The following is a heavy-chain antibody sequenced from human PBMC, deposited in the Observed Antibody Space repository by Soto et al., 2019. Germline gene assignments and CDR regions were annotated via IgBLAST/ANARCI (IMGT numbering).Heavy chain of an antibody. D-gene: IGHD5-18*01. J-gene: IGHJ3*02. V-gene: IGHV4-34*01. CDR3: ARVKGYSYARTALNAFDI. Sequence: QVQLQQWGAGLLKPSETLSLTCAVYGGSFSGYYWSWIRQPPGKGLGWIGEINHSGSTTYNPSLKIRVTTSVDTSKNQLALKLSSVTAAATAVYYCARVKGYSYARTALNAFDIWGQGTIVTVSS. CDR1: GGSFSGYY. CDR2: INHSGST.